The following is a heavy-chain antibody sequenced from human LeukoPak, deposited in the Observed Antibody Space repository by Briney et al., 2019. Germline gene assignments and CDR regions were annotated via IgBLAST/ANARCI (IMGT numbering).Heavy chain of an antibody. CDR2: IYYSGST. CDR3: ARASSSSGHWFDP. Sequence: SETLSLTCTVSGGSISSYYWSWIRQPPGKGLEWIGYIYYSGSTNYNPSLKSRVTISVDTSKNQFSLKLSSVTAADTAVYYCARASSSSGHWFDPWGQGTLVTVSS. D-gene: IGHD6-6*01. CDR1: GGSISSYY. V-gene: IGHV4-59*12. J-gene: IGHJ5*02.